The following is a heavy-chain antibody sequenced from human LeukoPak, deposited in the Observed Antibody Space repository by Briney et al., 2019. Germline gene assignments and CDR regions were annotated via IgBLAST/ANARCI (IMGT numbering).Heavy chain of an antibody. CDR3: ARGHWGLDC. CDR1: GFTFSKYY. CDR2: ISPSGSAK. J-gene: IGHJ4*02. Sequence: GSLRLSCATSGFTFSKYYMSWIRQSPGKGPEWVSYISPSGSAKDYADSVKGRFTISRDNAKNSMYLQMNSLRVDDTAVYFCARGHWGLDCWGQGTLVTVSS. V-gene: IGHV3-11*01. D-gene: IGHD7-27*01.